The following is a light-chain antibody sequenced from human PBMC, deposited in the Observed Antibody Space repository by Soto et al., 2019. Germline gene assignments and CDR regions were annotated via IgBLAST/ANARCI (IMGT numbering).Light chain of an antibody. CDR2: RND. CDR3: ASWDDSLSGVV. V-gene: IGLV1-47*01. CDR1: SSNIGNNH. Sequence: QAVVTQPPSASETPGQRVTISCSGSSSNIGNNHVYWYQQLPGAAPKLLIYRNDQRPSGVPDRFSGSKSGTSASLAISGLRSEDEADYYCASWDDSLSGVVFGGGTKLTVL. J-gene: IGLJ2*01.